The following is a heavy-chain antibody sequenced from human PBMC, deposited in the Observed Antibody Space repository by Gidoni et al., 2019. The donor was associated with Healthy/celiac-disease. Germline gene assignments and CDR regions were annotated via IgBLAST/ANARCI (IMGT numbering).Heavy chain of an antibody. D-gene: IGHD1-1*01. CDR2: INPSGGST. Sequence: QVQLVQSGAEVKKPGASVTVSCKASGYNFTSHSMHWVRQAPGQGLEWMGIINPSGGSTSYAQKFKGRVTMTRDTSTSTVYMELSSLRSEDTAVYYGASGGNNWNDEDGTSFDYWGQGTLVTVSS. CDR3: ASGGNNWNDEDGTSFDY. V-gene: IGHV1-46*03. CDR1: GYNFTSHS. J-gene: IGHJ4*02.